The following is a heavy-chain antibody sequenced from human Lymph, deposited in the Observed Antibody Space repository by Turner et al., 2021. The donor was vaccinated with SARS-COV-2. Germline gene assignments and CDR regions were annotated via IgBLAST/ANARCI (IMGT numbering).Heavy chain of an antibody. CDR3: AREGQVGATTGVDY. Sequence: QVQLVESGGGVVQPGRSLRLSCAASGFTFSSYGMHWVRQAPGKVVEWVAVIWYGGSNKYYADSVKGRFTISRDNSKNTLYLQMNSLRAEDTAVYYCAREGQVGATTGVDYWGQGTLVTVSS. J-gene: IGHJ4*02. V-gene: IGHV3-33*01. CDR1: GFTFSSYG. D-gene: IGHD1-26*01. CDR2: IWYGGSNK.